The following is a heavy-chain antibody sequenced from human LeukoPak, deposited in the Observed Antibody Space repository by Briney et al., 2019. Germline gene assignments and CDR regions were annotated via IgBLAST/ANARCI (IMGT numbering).Heavy chain of an antibody. V-gene: IGHV3-7*03. D-gene: IGHD3-22*01. Sequence: PGGSLRLSCAASGFTFSSYWMSWVRQAPGKGLEWVANIKQDGSEKYYVDSVKGRFTISRDNAKNSLYLQMNSLRAEDTAVYYCAKTYYYDSSGYYTVYYFDYWGQGTLVTVSS. CDR2: IKQDGSEK. J-gene: IGHJ4*02. CDR3: AKTYYYDSSGYYTVYYFDY. CDR1: GFTFSSYW.